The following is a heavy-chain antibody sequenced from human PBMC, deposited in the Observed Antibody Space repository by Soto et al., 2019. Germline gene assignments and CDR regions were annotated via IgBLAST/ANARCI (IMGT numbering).Heavy chain of an antibody. CDR3: ARDIYGGMLDF. CDR1: GGSILNGGHY. V-gene: IGHV4-31*03. Sequence: QVQLQESGPGLLKPSQTLSLTCTVSGGSILNGGHYWTWIRQHPGKGLEWIGRIFFSGNTHYNPALKSRLTFSLDTAKNQFSLKLTSVTAADTAIYYCARDIYGGMLDFWGPGTLVTVSS. CDR2: IFFSGNT. D-gene: IGHD4-17*01. J-gene: IGHJ4*02.